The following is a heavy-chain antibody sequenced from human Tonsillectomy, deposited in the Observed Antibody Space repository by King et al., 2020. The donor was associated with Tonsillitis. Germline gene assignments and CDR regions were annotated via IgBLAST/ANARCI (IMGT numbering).Heavy chain of an antibody. J-gene: IGHJ3*01. CDR1: GFTFTTYG. V-gene: IGHV3-33*01. CDR2: IWDDGKDK. D-gene: IGHD1-26*01. Sequence: VQLVESGGGVVQPGRSLRLSCAASGFTFTTYGMHWVRQAPGKGLEWVTNIWDDGKDKNYADSGKGRFTISRDNSKNTVYLQMDSLKDEDTAVYYCVRGPGSSVHKSAFDFWGQGTMVTVSS. CDR3: VRGPGSSVHKSAFDF.